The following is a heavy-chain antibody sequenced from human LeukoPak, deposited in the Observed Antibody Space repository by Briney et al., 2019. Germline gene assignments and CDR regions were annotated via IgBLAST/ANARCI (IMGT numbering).Heavy chain of an antibody. CDR1: GYTFSDYY. V-gene: IGHV1-2*02. J-gene: IGHJ4*02. Sequence: ASVKVSCKTSGYTFSDYYLHWVRQAPGQGLEWMGWINPSSGGTKNAQKFQGRVTMTRDTSITTAYMELNSLRSDDTAMYYCTRALGSDYWGQGTLVTVSS. CDR2: INPSSGGT. D-gene: IGHD1-26*01. CDR3: TRALGSDY.